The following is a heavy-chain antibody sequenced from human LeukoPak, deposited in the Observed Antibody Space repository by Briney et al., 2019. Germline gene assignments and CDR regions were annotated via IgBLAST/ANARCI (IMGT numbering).Heavy chain of an antibody. CDR1: GFTFSSYS. CDR3: ARDPRAYYYGSGSYEPSDY. J-gene: IGHJ4*02. CDR2: ISSSSSYI. V-gene: IGHV3-21*01. Sequence: GGSLRLSCAASGFTFSSYSMNWVRQAPGKGLEWVSSISSSSSYIYYADSVEGRFTISRDNAKNSPYLQMNSLRAEDTAVYYCARDPRAYYYGSGSYEPSDYWGQGTLVTVSS. D-gene: IGHD3-10*01.